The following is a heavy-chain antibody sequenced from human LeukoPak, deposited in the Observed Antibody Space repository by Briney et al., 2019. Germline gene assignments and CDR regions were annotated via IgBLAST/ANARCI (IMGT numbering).Heavy chain of an antibody. CDR2: INSNGDST. D-gene: IGHD6-19*01. J-gene: IGHJ4*02. V-gene: IGHV3-23*01. Sequence: GGSLRLSCAASGFTFSIFTMSCVPHAPGKRLEWISTINSNGDSTYYADSVKGRFTISRDNSKNTVFLQMNSLRAEDTAVYYCAKDGLCPNVCPTKIAVAGYFDYWGQGILVTVSS. CDR3: AKDGLCPNVCPTKIAVAGYFDY. CDR1: GFTFSIFT.